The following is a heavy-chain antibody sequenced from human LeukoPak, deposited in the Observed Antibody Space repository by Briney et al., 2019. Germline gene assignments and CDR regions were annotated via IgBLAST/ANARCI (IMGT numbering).Heavy chain of an antibody. Sequence: ASVKVSCKVSGYTLTELSMHWVRQAPGKGLEWMGGFDPEDGETIYAQKFQGRVTMTEDTSTDTAYMELSSLRSEDTAVYYCATDMTLEKGWYRYYYGMDVWGQGTTVTVSS. V-gene: IGHV1-24*01. D-gene: IGHD6-19*01. J-gene: IGHJ6*02. CDR3: ATDMTLEKGWYRYYYGMDV. CDR2: FDPEDGET. CDR1: GYTLTELS.